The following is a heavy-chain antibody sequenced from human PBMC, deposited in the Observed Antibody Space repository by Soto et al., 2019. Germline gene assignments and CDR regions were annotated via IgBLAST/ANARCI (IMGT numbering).Heavy chain of an antibody. CDR2: ISWNSGRI. Sequence: EMQLVESGGGLVQPGMSLRLSCAASGFTFDDYAMYWVRQVPGKGLEWVSGISWNSGRIGYADSVKGRFTISRDNAKRSLYLQMNSLRPEDTALYYCTKTRLWGGDGYNSYYYNAMDAWGQGTTVTVSS. J-gene: IGHJ6*02. CDR3: TKTRLWGGDGYNSYYYNAMDA. CDR1: GFTFDDYA. D-gene: IGHD3-16*01. V-gene: IGHV3-9*01.